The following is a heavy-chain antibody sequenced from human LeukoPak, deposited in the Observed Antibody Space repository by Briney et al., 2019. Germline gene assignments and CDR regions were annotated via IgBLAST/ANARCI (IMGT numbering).Heavy chain of an antibody. CDR2: IYTSGNT. CDR1: GGSISSGSYY. V-gene: IGHV4-61*02. D-gene: IGHD4-23*01. Sequence: SETLSLTCTVSGGSISSGSYYWSWIRQPAGKGLEWIGRIYTSGNTNYNPSLKSRVTISVDTSENQFSLKLSSVTAADTAVYYCARVGGNSRKRYFDYWGQGTLVTVSS. J-gene: IGHJ4*02. CDR3: ARVGGNSRKRYFDY.